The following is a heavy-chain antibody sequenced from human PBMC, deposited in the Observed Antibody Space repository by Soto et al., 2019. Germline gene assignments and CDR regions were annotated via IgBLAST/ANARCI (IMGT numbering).Heavy chain of an antibody. Sequence: QVQLVQSGAEVTKPGSSVKVSCKASGDTFSSNAINWVRQAPGQVLVWMGGINPIFGTAKYAQKLQGRVTITADKSTSTAYMDLSSLRSEDTAVYYCAREAAAGRNWFDPWGQVTLVTVAS. D-gene: IGHD6-13*01. V-gene: IGHV1-69*06. J-gene: IGHJ5*02. CDR2: INPIFGTA. CDR1: GDTFSSNA. CDR3: AREAAAGRNWFDP.